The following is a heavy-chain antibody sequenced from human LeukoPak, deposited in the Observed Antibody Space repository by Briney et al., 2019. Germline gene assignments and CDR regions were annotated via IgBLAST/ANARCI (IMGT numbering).Heavy chain of an antibody. CDR2: IYYSGST. Sequence: SETLSLTCTVSGGSISSYYWSWIRQPPGKGLEWIGYIYYSGSTNYNPSLKSRVTISVDTSKNQFSLKLSSVTAADTAVYYCARDGYSGFAFDPWGQGTLVTVSS. V-gene: IGHV4-59*12. CDR3: ARDGYSGFAFDP. D-gene: IGHD5-12*01. CDR1: GGSISSYY. J-gene: IGHJ5*02.